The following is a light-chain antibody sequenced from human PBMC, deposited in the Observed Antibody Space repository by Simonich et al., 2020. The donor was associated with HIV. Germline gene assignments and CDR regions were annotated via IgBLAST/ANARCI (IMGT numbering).Light chain of an antibody. CDR1: QSINSW. Sequence: DIQMTQSPSTLSASVGDRVTITCRASQSINSWLAWYQQKPGKAPKLLIYKASSLESGVPSRFSGSGSGTEFTLTISSLQPDDFATYYCQQYNSYSSTFGGGTKVEIK. CDR2: KAS. V-gene: IGKV1-5*03. J-gene: IGKJ4*01. CDR3: QQYNSYSST.